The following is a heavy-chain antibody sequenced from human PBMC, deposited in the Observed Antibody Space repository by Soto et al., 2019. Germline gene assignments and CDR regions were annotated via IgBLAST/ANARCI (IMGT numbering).Heavy chain of an antibody. Sequence: SQTLSLTCAISGDSVSSKSAAWNWIRQSPSRGLEWLGRTYYRSKWYNDYAVSVKSRITINPDTSKNQFSLQLNSVTPEDTAVYYCARDTRGGGYDFCSCYPYHHYGMDFCGQGTTVTASS. CDR3: ARDTRGGGYDFCSCYPYHHYGMDF. CDR1: GDSVSSKSAA. CDR2: TYYRSKWYN. V-gene: IGHV6-1*01. J-gene: IGHJ6*02. D-gene: IGHD3-3*01.